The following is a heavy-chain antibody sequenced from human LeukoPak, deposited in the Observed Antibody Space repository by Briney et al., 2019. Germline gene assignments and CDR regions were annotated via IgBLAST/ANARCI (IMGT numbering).Heavy chain of an antibody. J-gene: IGHJ4*02. CDR3: ARDQVPYCSGGSCSTDY. D-gene: IGHD2-15*01. V-gene: IGHV1-18*01. CDR2: ISVYNGNT. CDR1: GYTFTSYG. Sequence: GASVKVSCKASGYTFTSYGISWVRQAPGQGLKWMGWISVYNGNTNYAQNLQGRITMTTDTSTSTAYMELRSLRSDDTAVYYCARDQVPYCSGGSCSTDYWGQGTLVTVSS.